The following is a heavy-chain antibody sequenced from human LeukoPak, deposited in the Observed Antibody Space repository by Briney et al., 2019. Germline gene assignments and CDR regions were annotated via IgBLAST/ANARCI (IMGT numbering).Heavy chain of an antibody. CDR2: TYYRSKSYN. Sequence: TLSLSCPISGGCVASSSAGWNWLGKSPSRGRKWLEKTYYRSKSYNEYAVTVRTRITTNPDTSKNQCTLQPHSVTPEDTAVYYCARQFGNYMSYWGQGTLVTVSS. J-gene: IGHJ4*02. CDR3: ARQFGNYMSY. V-gene: IGHV6-1*01. CDR1: GGCVASSSAG. D-gene: IGHD3-16*01.